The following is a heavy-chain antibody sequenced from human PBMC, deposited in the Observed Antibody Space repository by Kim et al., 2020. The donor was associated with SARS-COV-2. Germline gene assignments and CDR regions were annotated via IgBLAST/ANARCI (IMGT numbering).Heavy chain of an antibody. CDR2: ISYDGSNK. CDR3: ATDGPPTNYYYYYYMDV. V-gene: IGHV3-30*03. CDR1: GFTFSSYG. Sequence: GGSLRLSCAASGFTFSSYGMHWVRQAPGKGLEWVAVISYDGSNKYYADSVKGRFTISRDNSKNTLYLQMNSLRAEDTAVYYCATDGPPTNYYYYYYMDVWGKGTTVTVSS. J-gene: IGHJ6*03.